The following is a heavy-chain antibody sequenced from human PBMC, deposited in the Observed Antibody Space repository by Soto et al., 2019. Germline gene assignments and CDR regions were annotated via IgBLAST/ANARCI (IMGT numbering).Heavy chain of an antibody. CDR3: AKLSTGSYWYFDL. CDR1: GFTFNSYA. J-gene: IGHJ2*01. D-gene: IGHD6-19*01. CDR2: ISAVGGST. V-gene: IGHV3-23*01. Sequence: EGQLLESGGGLVQPGGSLRLSCAASGFTFNSYAMSWVRQAPEAALEWVSTISAVGGSTYYADSVKGRFTISRDNSKNTLYLQMNSLRADDTAVYYCAKLSTGSYWYFDLWGRGTLVTVSS.